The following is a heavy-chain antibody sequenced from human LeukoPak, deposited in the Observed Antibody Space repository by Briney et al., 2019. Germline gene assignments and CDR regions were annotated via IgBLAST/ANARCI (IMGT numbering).Heavy chain of an antibody. Sequence: ASVKVSCKASGYTFNGYYMHWVRQAPGQGLEWMGWINPNSGGTNYAQRFQGRVTMTRDTSIITAYMELSRLRSDDTAVYFCARDPQLTYCGGDCPLGSFDYWGQGTLVTVSS. V-gene: IGHV1-2*02. J-gene: IGHJ4*02. CDR1: GYTFNGYY. CDR2: INPNSGGT. D-gene: IGHD2-21*02. CDR3: ARDPQLTYCGGDCPLGSFDY.